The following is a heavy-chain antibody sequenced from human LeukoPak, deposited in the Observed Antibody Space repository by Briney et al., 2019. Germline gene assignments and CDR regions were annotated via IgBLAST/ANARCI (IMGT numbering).Heavy chain of an antibody. CDR3: ARDAAQQATVVITNEPRGTPGAADY. CDR1: GYTFTAYY. Sequence: ASVKVSCKASGYTFTAYYMHWVRQAPGQGLEWMGWINPNSGDTNYAQKFQGRVTMTRDTSINTAYMELSGLTSDDTAVCYCARDAAQQATVVITNEPRGTPGAADYWGQGTLVTVSS. CDR2: INPNSGDT. D-gene: IGHD3-22*01. J-gene: IGHJ4*02. V-gene: IGHV1-2*02.